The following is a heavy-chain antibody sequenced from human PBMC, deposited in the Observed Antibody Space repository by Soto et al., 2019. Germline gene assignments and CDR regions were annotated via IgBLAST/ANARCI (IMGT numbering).Heavy chain of an antibody. CDR3: ATVGIVVVVAARDDAFDI. J-gene: IGHJ3*02. CDR2: FDPEDGET. V-gene: IGHV1-24*01. D-gene: IGHD2-15*01. CDR1: GYTLTELS. Sequence: ASVKVSCKVSGYTLTELSMHWVRQAPGKGLEWMGGFDPEDGETIYAQKFQGRVTMTEDTFTDTAYLELSSLRSEDTAVYYCATVGIVVVVAARDDAFDIWGQGTMVTVSS.